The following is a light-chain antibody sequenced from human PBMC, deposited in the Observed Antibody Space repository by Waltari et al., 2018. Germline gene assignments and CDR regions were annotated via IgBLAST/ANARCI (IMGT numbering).Light chain of an antibody. CDR2: ANN. CDR1: SPNTGACYA. Sequence: QSVLTQPPSVSGAPGQRVTVSGTGSSPNTGACYAGSWYQHLPGTAPKPPTYANNNRPSGVPDRFSGSKSGTSASLAITGLQADDEADYYCQSYDTSLSGSNWVFGGGTKLTVL. V-gene: IGLV1-40*01. CDR3: QSYDTSLSGSNWV. J-gene: IGLJ3*02.